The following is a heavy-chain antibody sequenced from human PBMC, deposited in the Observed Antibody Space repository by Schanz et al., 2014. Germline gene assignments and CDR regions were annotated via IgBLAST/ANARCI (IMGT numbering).Heavy chain of an antibody. V-gene: IGHV1-69*04. CDR3: ARGPSQGYSYGHNIGAYYYGMDV. CDR1: GGTFSSYA. CDR2: IIPILGIA. D-gene: IGHD5-18*01. Sequence: QVQLVQSGAEVKKPGSSVKVSCTASGGTFSSYAISWVRQAPGQGLEWMGRIIPILGIATYAQKFQGRLTITADKSTSTAYMELSSLRSEDTAVYYCARGPSQGYSYGHNIGAYYYGMDVWGQGTTVTVSS. J-gene: IGHJ6*02.